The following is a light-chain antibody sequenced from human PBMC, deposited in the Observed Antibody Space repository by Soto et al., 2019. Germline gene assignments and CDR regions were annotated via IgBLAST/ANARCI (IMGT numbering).Light chain of an antibody. J-gene: IGKJ5*01. CDR2: NAS. Sequence: EIVLAQSPATLSLSPGERATLSCRASQSVGNFLAWYQHRPGQAPRLLILNASTRATGIPPRFSGSGSGTDFTLTINNLEPEDFAVYYCQQRSNWPANFGQGTRLEIK. V-gene: IGKV3-11*01. CDR1: QSVGNF. CDR3: QQRSNWPAN.